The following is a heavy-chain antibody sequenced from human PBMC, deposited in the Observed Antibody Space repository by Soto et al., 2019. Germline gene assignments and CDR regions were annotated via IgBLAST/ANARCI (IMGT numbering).Heavy chain of an antibody. V-gene: IGHV6-1*01. D-gene: IGHD1-1*01. CDR3: ARVSWDDVTGQYYIDF. CDR2: TYYRSKWYD. J-gene: IGHJ6*03. CDR1: GDSVPSNSAG. Sequence: PSQTLSLTCAISGDSVPSNSAGWNWIRQTPSRGLEWLGRTYYRSKWYDNYAVSVKSRIIINPDTSKNQFSLQLNSVTPEDTAVYFCARVSWDDVTGQYYIDFWGKGTTVTVSS.